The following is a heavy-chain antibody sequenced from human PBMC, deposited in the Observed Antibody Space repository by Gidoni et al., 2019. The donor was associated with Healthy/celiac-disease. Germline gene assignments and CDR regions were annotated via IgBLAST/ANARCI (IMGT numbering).Heavy chain of an antibody. CDR3: AGRAGTIFGVVIRYGMDV. V-gene: IGHV3-23*01. J-gene: IGHJ6*02. CDR1: GFTFSSYA. D-gene: IGHD3-3*01. Sequence: EVQLLESGGGLVQPGGSLRLSCAASGFTFSSYARSWVRQAPGKGLEWVSAISGSGGSTYYADSVKGRFTISRDNSKNTLYLQMNSLRAEDTAVYYCAGRAGTIFGVVIRYGMDVWGQGTTVTVSS. CDR2: ISGSGGST.